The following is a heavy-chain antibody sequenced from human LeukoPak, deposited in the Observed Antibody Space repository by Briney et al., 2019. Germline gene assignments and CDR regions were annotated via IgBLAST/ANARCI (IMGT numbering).Heavy chain of an antibody. D-gene: IGHD5-24*01. CDR1: GGTFSSYA. J-gene: IGHJ4*02. V-gene: IGHV1-69*04. CDR2: IIPILGIA. Sequence: SVKVSCKASGGTFSSYAISWVRQAPGQGLEWMGRIIPILGIANYAQKFQGRVTITADKSTSTAYMELSSLRSEDTAVYYCARDRRKMGIPNTGYWGQGTLVTVSS. CDR3: ARDRRKMGIPNTGY.